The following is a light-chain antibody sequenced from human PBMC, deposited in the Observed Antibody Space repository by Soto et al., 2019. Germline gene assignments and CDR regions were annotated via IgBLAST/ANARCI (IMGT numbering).Light chain of an antibody. Sequence: LTPPASGSGSPGQSITISCTGTSSHVGTYNLVSWYQQYSGKAPKLMIYEVSKRPSGVSNRFSGSKSGNTASLTISGLQAEDEADYYCCSYAGTNTYVLGTGTKVTV. CDR2: EVS. V-gene: IGLV2-23*02. J-gene: IGLJ1*01. CDR1: SSHVGTYNL. CDR3: CSYAGTNTYV.